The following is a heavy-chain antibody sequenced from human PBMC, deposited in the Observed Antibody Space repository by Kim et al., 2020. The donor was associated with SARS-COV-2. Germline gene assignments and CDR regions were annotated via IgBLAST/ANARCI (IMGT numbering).Heavy chain of an antibody. D-gene: IGHD5-12*01. CDR2: VSGSGGTT. CDR1: GFTFSSYA. CDR3: AKGFDIAYSDDWLAFDV. V-gene: IGHV3-23*01. Sequence: GGSLRLSCAVSGFTFSSYAMSWVRQAPGKGLEWVSAVSGSGGTTYLADSVRGRFTISRENSKNTLYLQMNSLRAEDTAVYYCAKGFDIAYSDDWLAFDVWGQGTPVSVSS. J-gene: IGHJ4*02.